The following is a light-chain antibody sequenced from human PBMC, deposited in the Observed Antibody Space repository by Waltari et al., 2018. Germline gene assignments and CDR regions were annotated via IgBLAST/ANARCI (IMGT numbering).Light chain of an antibody. J-gene: IGKJ5*01. Sequence: DIVLTQSPASLSLLPGDRATLSCRASQNVATHLAWYQQKPGQAPRLLIYDASTLATGIPARFSGSWSGTDFSLTISPLEPEDFAIYYCHQRSSRDTFGQGTRLEIK. CDR2: DAS. V-gene: IGKV3-11*01. CDR3: HQRSSRDT. CDR1: QNVATH.